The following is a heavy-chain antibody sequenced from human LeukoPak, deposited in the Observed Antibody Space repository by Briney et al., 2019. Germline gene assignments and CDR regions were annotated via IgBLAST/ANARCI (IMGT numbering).Heavy chain of an antibody. CDR1: GFIFSSYE. CDR2: ISTTGTTI. CDR3: ARGRRDGYNY. D-gene: IGHD5-24*01. V-gene: IGHV3-48*03. J-gene: IGHJ4*02. Sequence: GGSLRLSCEASGFIFSSYEMNWVRQAPGKGLEWVSYISTTGTTIYYSDSGRGRFTISRDNARNSLFLQMSSLRAEDTAVYYCARGRRDGYNYWGQGTLVTVSS.